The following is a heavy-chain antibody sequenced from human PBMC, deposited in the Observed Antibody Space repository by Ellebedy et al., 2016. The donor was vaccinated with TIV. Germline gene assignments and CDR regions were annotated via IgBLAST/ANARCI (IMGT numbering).Heavy chain of an antibody. Sequence: ASVKVSCKASGYTFTSYGISWVRQAPGQGLEWMGGIIPIFGTANYAQKFQGRVTITADKSTSTAYMELSSLRSEDTAVYYCARDGGPWGEQGKILAEDYWGQGTLVTVSS. CDR1: GYTFTSYG. CDR3: ARDGGPWGEQGKILAEDY. J-gene: IGHJ4*02. V-gene: IGHV1-69*06. CDR2: IIPIFGTA. D-gene: IGHD1/OR15-1a*01.